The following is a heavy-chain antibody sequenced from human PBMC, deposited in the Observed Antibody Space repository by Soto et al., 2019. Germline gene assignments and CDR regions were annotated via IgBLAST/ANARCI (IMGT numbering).Heavy chain of an antibody. Sequence: QVQLVQSGAEVKKPGASVKVSCKASGYTFTGHYMHWVRQAPGQGLEWMGYINANSGFTHYRQKFQGRVTMTRDTAISTADMELIRLRSDDTAVYYCVREAYCSGGSCHPDYWGQGTLVTVSS. CDR2: INANSGFT. V-gene: IGHV1-2*02. D-gene: IGHD2-15*01. CDR3: VREAYCSGGSCHPDY. J-gene: IGHJ4*02. CDR1: GYTFTGHY.